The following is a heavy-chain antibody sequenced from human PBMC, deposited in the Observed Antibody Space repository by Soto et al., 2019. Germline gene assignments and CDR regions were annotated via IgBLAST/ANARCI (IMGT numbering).Heavy chain of an antibody. CDR2: ISPYSGKT. CDR1: GYIFDNYG. D-gene: IGHD3-16*01. J-gene: IGHJ6*02. CDR3: AMVDNYVTPTPQDV. Sequence: QVQLVQSGDEVRKPGSSVKVSCKTSGYIFDNYGIACVRQAPGQGLEWMGWISPYSGKTHYASKVQGRLTMTTDTSTSTAYMDLGSLTSYYTAVYYCAMVDNYVTPTPQDVWGQGTTVTVSS. V-gene: IGHV1-18*01.